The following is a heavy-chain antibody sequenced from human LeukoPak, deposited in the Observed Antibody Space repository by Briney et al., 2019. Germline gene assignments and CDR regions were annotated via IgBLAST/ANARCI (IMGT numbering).Heavy chain of an antibody. CDR2: ISSSGNTI. J-gene: IGHJ3*02. CDR1: GFTFSSYK. CDR3: ARDQDDYGVYFGHDAFDI. Sequence: PGGSLRLSCAASGFTFSSYKMNWVRQAPGKGLEWVSYISSSGNTIYYADSVKGRFTISRDNAKNSLFLQMNSLRAEDTAVYYCARDQDDYGVYFGHDAFDIWGQGTLVTVSS. V-gene: IGHV3-48*03. D-gene: IGHD4-17*01.